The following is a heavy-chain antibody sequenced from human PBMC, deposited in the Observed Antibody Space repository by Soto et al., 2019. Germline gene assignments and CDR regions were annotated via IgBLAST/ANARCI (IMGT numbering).Heavy chain of an antibody. D-gene: IGHD3-10*01. CDR1: RFTFPSYC. J-gene: IGHJ6*03. V-gene: IGHV3-48*01. Sequence: GVSLRLSCAPARFTFPSYCLNWVPQAPGKGLEWVSYISSSSSTIYYADSVKGRFTISRDNAKNSLYLQMNSLRAEDTAVYYCATETGSYTGDYYYYMDVWGKGT. CDR2: ISSSSSTI. CDR3: ATETGSYTGDYYYYMDV.